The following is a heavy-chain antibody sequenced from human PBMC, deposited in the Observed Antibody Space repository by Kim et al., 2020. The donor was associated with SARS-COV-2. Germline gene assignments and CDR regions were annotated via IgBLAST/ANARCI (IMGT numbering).Heavy chain of an antibody. V-gene: IGHV4-34*01. Sequence: TTHHPARKGRDTISVDTSKNQFSLKLGSVAAADTAVYYCARGDWGGWFDPWGQGTLVTVSS. D-gene: IGHD7-27*01. J-gene: IGHJ5*02. CDR3: ARGDWGGWFDP. CDR2: T.